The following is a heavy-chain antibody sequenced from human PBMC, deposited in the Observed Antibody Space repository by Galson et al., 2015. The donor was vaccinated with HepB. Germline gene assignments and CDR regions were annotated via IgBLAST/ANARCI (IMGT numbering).Heavy chain of an antibody. V-gene: IGHV1-3*01. Sequence: SVKVSCKASGYTFTSYAMHWVRQAPGQRLEWMGWINAGNGNTKYSQKFQGRVTITRDTSASTAYMELSSLRSEDTAVYYCAREREGGWSFDYWGQGTLVTVSS. J-gene: IGHJ4*02. CDR2: INAGNGNT. CDR3: AREREGGWSFDY. CDR1: GYTFTSYA. D-gene: IGHD6-19*01.